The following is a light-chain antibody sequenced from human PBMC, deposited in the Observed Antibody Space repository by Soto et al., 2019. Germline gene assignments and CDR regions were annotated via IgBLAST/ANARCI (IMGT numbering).Light chain of an antibody. CDR2: EVS. CDR1: ASDIGGYKY. J-gene: IGLJ2*01. V-gene: IGLV2-14*01. Sequence: QSALTQPASVSGSPGQSITIACTGTASDIGGYKYVSWYQHHPGKAPKLMIYEVSNRPSGVSTRFSGSKSSNTATLTISGLQAEDEADYYCSSYSVTTALVFGGGTKLTVL. CDR3: SSYSVTTALV.